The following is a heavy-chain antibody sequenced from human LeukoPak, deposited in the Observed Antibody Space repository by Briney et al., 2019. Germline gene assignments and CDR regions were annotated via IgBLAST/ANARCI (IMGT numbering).Heavy chain of an antibody. CDR2: INPNSGGT. J-gene: IGHJ4*02. V-gene: IGHV1-2*02. Sequence: RASVKVSCKASGYTFTGYYMHWVRQAPGQGLEWMGWINPNSGGTNYAQKFQGRVTMTRDTSISTAYMELSRLRSDDTAVYYCARRPDADTAMVFEYWGQGTLVTVSS. CDR1: GYTFTGYY. D-gene: IGHD5-18*01. CDR3: ARRPDADTAMVFEY.